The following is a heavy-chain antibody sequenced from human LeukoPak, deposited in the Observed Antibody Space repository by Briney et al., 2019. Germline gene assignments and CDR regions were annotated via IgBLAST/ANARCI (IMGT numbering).Heavy chain of an antibody. V-gene: IGHV1-2*02. CDR2: INPNSGGT. J-gene: IGHJ6*02. CDR1: GYTFTGYY. Sequence: ASVKVSCKASGYTFTGYYMHWVRRAPGQGLEWMGWINPNSGGTNYAQKFQGRVTMTRDTSISTAYMELSRLGSDDTAVYYCARDVQYYYYGMDVWGQGTTVTVSS. CDR3: ARDVQYYYYGMDV.